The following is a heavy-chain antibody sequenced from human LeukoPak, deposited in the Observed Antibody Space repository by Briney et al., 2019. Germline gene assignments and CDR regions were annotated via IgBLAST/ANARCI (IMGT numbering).Heavy chain of an antibody. V-gene: IGHV1-2*02. J-gene: IGHJ4*02. D-gene: IGHD3-16*02. CDR3: ASYSGLRLGELSLYLIDY. CDR1: GYTFTGYY. Sequence: GASVKVSCKASGYTFTGYYMHWVRQAPGQGLESMGWINPNSGGTNYAQKFQGRVTMTRDTSISTAYMELSRLRSDDTAVYYCASYSGLRLGELSLYLIDYWGQGTLVTVST. CDR2: INPNSGGT.